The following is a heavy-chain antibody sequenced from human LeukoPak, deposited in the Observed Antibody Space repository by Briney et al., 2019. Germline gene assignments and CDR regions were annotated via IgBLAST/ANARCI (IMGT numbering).Heavy chain of an antibody. CDR3: ARDLIVVVRKGAFDI. CDR1: GFTFSSYS. Sequence: GGSLRLSCAASGFTFSSYSMNWVRQAPGKGLEWVSSISSSSSYIYYADSVKGRFTISRANAKNSLYLQMNSLRAEDTAVYYCARDLIVVVRKGAFDIWGQGTMVTVSS. CDR2: ISSSSSYI. J-gene: IGHJ3*02. V-gene: IGHV3-21*01. D-gene: IGHD2-21*01.